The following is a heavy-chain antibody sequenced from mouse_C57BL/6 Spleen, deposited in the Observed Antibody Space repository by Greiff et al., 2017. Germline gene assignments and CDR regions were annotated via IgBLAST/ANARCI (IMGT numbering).Heavy chain of an antibody. CDR2: IDPENGDT. J-gene: IGHJ2*01. CDR3: TRPPFDY. D-gene: IGHD6-1*01. CDR1: GFNINDDY. V-gene: IGHV14-4*01. Sequence: VQLQQSGAELVRPGASVKLSCTASGFNINDDYMHWVKQRPEQGLEWIGWIDPENGDTEYASKFQGKATITADTSSNTAYLQLSSLTSEDTAFYYCTRPPFDYWGQGTTLTVSS.